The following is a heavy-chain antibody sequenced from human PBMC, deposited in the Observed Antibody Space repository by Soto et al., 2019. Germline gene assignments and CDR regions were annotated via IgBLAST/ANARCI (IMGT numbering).Heavy chain of an antibody. J-gene: IGHJ6*02. D-gene: IGHD2-21*02. CDR2: IYPVDSEN. CDR3: ARRSYCDGDCTRRPYDYYGMDG. CDR1: RYSFTSYH. V-gene: IGHV5-51*01. Sequence: EVQLVQSGAEVKKPGEYLKISCKGCRYSFTSYHILWVRQMRGKGLEWMGSIYPVDSENRYSPSLQGQVTMSADKSTSTAYLQWSSLKASDTAMYYCARRSYCDGDCTRRPYDYYGMDGWGQGTTVTVSS.